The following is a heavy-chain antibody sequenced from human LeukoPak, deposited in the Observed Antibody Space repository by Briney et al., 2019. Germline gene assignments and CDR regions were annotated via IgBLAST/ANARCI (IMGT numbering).Heavy chain of an antibody. Sequence: ASVKVSCMASGYTFTSYAMHWVRQAPGQRLEWMGWINAGNGNTKYSQEFQGRVTITMDTSASTAYMELSSLRSEDMAVYYCAREDTDWFDPWGQGTLVTVSS. J-gene: IGHJ5*02. D-gene: IGHD5-18*01. CDR1: GYTFTSYA. V-gene: IGHV1-3*03. CDR2: INAGNGNT. CDR3: AREDTDWFDP.